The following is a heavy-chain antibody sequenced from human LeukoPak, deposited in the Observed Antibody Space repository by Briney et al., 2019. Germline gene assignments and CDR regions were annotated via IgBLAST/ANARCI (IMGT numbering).Heavy chain of an antibody. Sequence: SVKVSCKASGGTFSSYAISWVRQAPGQGLEWMGGIIPIFGTANYAQKFQGRVTITTDESTSTAYMGLSSLRSEDTAVYYCARSLYSNYVSLDYWGQGTLVTVSS. V-gene: IGHV1-69*05. D-gene: IGHD4-11*01. CDR3: ARSLYSNYVSLDY. J-gene: IGHJ4*02. CDR1: GGTFSSYA. CDR2: IIPIFGTA.